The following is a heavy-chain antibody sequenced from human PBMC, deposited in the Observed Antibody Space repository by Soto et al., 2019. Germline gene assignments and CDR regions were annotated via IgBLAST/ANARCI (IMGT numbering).Heavy chain of an antibody. J-gene: IGHJ5*02. Sequence: ASVKVSCKASGYTFTSYGISWVRQAPGQGLEWMGWISAYNGNTNYAQKLQGRVTMTTDTSTSTAYMELRSLRSDDTAVYYCARIKITVIVVVTSVENWFDPWGQGTLVTVSS. CDR3: ARIKITVIVVVTSVENWFDP. V-gene: IGHV1-18*01. CDR1: GYTFTSYG. D-gene: IGHD3-22*01. CDR2: ISAYNGNT.